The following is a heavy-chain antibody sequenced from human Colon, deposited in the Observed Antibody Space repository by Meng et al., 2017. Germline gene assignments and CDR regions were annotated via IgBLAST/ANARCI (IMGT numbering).Heavy chain of an antibody. J-gene: IGHJ4*02. D-gene: IGHD5-24*01. Sequence: QVQMVQSAAEVKKPGASVKGSCKTSGYIFTSYGISWVRQAPGQGLEWMGWIAAYNYDRNYAQNLQGRVTLTADPSTSTAYMELRNLRSDDTAVYYCARALRDAYNYFDYWGQGTLVTVSS. CDR2: IAAYNYDR. CDR3: ARALRDAYNYFDY. V-gene: IGHV1-18*01. CDR1: GYIFTSYG.